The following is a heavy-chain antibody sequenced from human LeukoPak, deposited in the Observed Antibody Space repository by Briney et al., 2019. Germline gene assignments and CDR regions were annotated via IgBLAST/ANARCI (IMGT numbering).Heavy chain of an antibody. V-gene: IGHV4-39*07. D-gene: IGHD2-2*02. CDR2: IYPSGST. Sequence: SETLSLTCTVSGGSISSGGYYWGWIRQPPGKGLEWIGEIYPSGSTNYNPSLKSRVTISVDMSKNQYSLRLSSVTAADTAVYYCARGGEYCSSTSCYNDYWGQGTLVTVSS. J-gene: IGHJ4*02. CDR3: ARGGEYCSSTSCYNDY. CDR1: GGSISSGGYY.